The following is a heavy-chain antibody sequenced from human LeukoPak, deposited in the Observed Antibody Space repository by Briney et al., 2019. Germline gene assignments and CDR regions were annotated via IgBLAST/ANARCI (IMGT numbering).Heavy chain of an antibody. V-gene: IGHV1-2*02. J-gene: IGHJ4*02. CDR1: GYAFTVHY. CDR3: ARDKGSGMLPFDY. D-gene: IGHD1-1*01. Sequence: ASVKVSCEASGYAFTVHYLHWVRQAPGQGPEWMGWFNPNSGDANYAQRFQGRVTMTRVTSISTAYMEMKGLTIDDTAVYYCARDKGSGMLPFDYWGQGTRVTVSS. CDR2: FNPNSGDA.